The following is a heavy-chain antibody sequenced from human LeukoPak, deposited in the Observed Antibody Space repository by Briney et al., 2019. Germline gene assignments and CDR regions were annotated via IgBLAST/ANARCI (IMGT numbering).Heavy chain of an antibody. V-gene: IGHV4-34*01. J-gene: IGHJ4*02. Sequence: PAETLSLTCAVYGGSFSGFYWSWIRQPPGKGLEWMGEINHSGSSNYNPSPKSRVTISVVTSKNQFSLKLSSVTAADTAVYYCGRGRYFDWLPHSGYFDCWGQGTLVTVSS. D-gene: IGHD3-9*01. CDR3: GRGRYFDWLPHSGYFDC. CDR1: GGSFSGFY. CDR2: INHSGSS.